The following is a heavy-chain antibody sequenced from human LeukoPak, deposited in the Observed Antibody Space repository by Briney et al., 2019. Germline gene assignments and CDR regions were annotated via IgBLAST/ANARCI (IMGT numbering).Heavy chain of an antibody. J-gene: IGHJ3*02. CDR3: AKDISYSSSPGGFDI. D-gene: IGHD6-6*01. CDR2: ISWSSDNI. CDR1: GFSFDDYA. Sequence: PGRSLRLSCAASGFSFDDYAMHWVRHAPGKGLEWVSRISWSSDNIDYADSVKGRFTISRDNAKNSLYLQMNSLRAEDTALYYCAKDISYSSSPGGFDIWGQGTMVTVSS. V-gene: IGHV3-9*01.